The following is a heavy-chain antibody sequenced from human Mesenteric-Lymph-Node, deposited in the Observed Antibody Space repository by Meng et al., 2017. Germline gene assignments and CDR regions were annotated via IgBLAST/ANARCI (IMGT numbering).Heavy chain of an antibody. CDR2: ISGSGTST. CDR1: GFTFNTYA. Sequence: GESLKISCAASGFTFNTYAMNWVRQAPGRGLEWVSAISGSGTSTYYADSVKGRFTISRDNAKNTLYLQMNSLRAEDTAVYYCARGSRDDYVWGSSPYYFDYWGQGTLVTVSS. CDR3: ARGSRDDYVWGSSPYYFDY. D-gene: IGHD3-16*01. J-gene: IGHJ4*02. V-gene: IGHV3-23*01.